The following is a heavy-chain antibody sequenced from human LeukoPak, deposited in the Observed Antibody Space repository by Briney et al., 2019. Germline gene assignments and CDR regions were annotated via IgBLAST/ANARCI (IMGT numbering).Heavy chain of an antibody. CDR3: AKGYSGYDHFDY. V-gene: IGHV3-30*02. CDR1: GFTFSSYG. CDR2: IRYDGSNK. J-gene: IGHJ4*02. D-gene: IGHD5-12*01. Sequence: PGGSLRLSCAASGFTFSSYGMHWVRQAPGKGLEWVAFIRYDGSNKYYADSVKGRFTISRDNSKNTPYLQMNSLRAEDTAVYYCAKGYSGYDHFDYWGQGTLVTVSS.